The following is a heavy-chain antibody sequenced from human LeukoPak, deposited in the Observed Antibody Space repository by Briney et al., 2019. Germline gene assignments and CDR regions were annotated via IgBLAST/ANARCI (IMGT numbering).Heavy chain of an antibody. J-gene: IGHJ4*02. CDR3: AHKQSSTHFDY. CDR2: IYSNDDK. CDR1: GFSLSTRGEG. V-gene: IGHV2-5*01. Sequence: SGPTLVNPIQALTLTGTFFGFSLSTRGEGVGWIRHFPGKDLEWLAFIYSNDDKEYRPSLQDRLTITKDTSKNQVVLTMTNMDPVDTATYYCAHKQSSTHFDYWGQGTLVTVSS.